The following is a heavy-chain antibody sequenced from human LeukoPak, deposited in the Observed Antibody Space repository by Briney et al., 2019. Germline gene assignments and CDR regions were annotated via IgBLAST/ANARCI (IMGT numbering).Heavy chain of an antibody. CDR3: ARRRPNALLNY. CDR2: INHSGST. J-gene: IGHJ4*02. V-gene: IGHV4-34*01. CDR1: GGSLSGYY. D-gene: IGHD3-10*01. Sequence: SETLSLTCAVYGGSLSGYYWSWIRQSPGKGLEWIGEINHSGSTDYNPSLKRRVTISVDTSKNQFSLKLTSVTAADTAVYYCARRRPNALLNYWGQGNLVTVSS.